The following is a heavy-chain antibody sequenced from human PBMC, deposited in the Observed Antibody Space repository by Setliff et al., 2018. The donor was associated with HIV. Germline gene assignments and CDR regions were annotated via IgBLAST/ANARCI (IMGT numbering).Heavy chain of an antibody. CDR1: GFNFRSYS. V-gene: IGHV3-74*01. CDR2: IDSDESTT. Sequence: LRLSCLGSGFNFRSYSMHWVRQAPGKGLVWVARIDSDESTTISADSVKGRFTISRDNAKNTLFLQMNRLTVEDTAVYYCARDHGFPPWPSHSSGSMDYWGQGTLVTSPQ. J-gene: IGHJ4*02. CDR3: ARDHGFPPWPSHSSGSMDY. D-gene: IGHD6-19*01.